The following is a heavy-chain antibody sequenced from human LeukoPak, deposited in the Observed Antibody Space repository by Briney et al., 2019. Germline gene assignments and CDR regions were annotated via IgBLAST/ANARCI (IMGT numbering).Heavy chain of an antibody. J-gene: IGHJ5*02. CDR3: AKDPYYDFWSGYRVDNWFDP. CDR1: GFTFSSYA. V-gene: IGHV3-23*01. Sequence: GGSLRLSCAASGFTFSSYAMSWVRQAPGKGLEWVSAISGSGGSTYYADSVKGRFTISRDNSKNTLYLQMNSLRAEDTAVYYCAKDPYYDFWSGYRVDNWFDPWGLGTLVTVSS. CDR2: ISGSGGST. D-gene: IGHD3-3*01.